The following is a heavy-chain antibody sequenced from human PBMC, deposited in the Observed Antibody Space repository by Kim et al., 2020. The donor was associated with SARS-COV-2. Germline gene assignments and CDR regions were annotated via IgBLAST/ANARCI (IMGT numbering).Heavy chain of an antibody. CDR3: AGGISAGAYFDF. J-gene: IGHJ4*02. D-gene: IGHD2-15*01. V-gene: IGHV3-7*04. Sequence: YGDEVKGRFRVSRANAKRSVDLQMNSLRDEDTAVYYCAGGISAGAYFDFWGQGTLVTVSS.